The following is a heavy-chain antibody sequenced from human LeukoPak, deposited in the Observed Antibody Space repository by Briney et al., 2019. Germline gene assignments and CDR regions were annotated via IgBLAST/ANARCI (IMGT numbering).Heavy chain of an antibody. CDR1: GGSISSSSYY. Sequence: SETLSLTCTVSGGSISSSSYYWGWIRQPPGKGLEWIGSIYYSGSTYYNPSLKSRVTISVDTSRNQFSLKLSSVTAADTAVYYCARHLYSSGWCNPVRPLGPGNSWGQGTLVTVSS. J-gene: IGHJ4*02. D-gene: IGHD6-19*01. CDR2: IYYSGST. CDR3: ARHLYSSGWCNPVRPLGPGNS. V-gene: IGHV4-39*01.